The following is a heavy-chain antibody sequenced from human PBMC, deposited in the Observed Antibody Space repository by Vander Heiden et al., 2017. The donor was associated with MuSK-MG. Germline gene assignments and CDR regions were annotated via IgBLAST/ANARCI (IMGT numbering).Heavy chain of an antibody. D-gene: IGHD5-18*01. CDR1: GYTFTSYG. CDR3: ARNLYSYGSPVALDV. J-gene: IGHJ3*01. Sequence: VKVSCKASGYTFTSYGISWVRQAPGQGLEWMGWISAYNGNTNYAQKLQGRVTMTTDTSTSTAYMELRSLRSDDTAVYYCARNLYSYGSPVALDVWGQGTMVTVSS. CDR2: ISAYNGNT. V-gene: IGHV1-18*01.